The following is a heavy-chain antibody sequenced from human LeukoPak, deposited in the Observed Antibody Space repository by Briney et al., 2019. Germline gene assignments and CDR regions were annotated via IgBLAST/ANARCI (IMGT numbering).Heavy chain of an antibody. V-gene: IGHV1-46*01. CDR2: INPSGGST. CDR3: ARGLLGKYLDY. D-gene: IGHD2-15*01. J-gene: IGHJ4*02. Sequence: ASVKVSCKASGYTFTNYHIHWVRQAPGHGLEWMGLINPSGGSTGYAQKFQGRLSMTRNTSTSTVYMELSSLRSEDTAVYFCARGLLGKYLDYWGPGTMVTVSS. CDR1: GYTFTNYH.